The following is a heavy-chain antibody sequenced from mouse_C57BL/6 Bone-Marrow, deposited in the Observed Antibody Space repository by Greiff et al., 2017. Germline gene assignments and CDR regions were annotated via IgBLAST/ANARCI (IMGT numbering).Heavy chain of an antibody. CDR2: IDPENGDT. CDR3: TTSSITTVVAYWYFDV. D-gene: IGHD1-1*01. Sequence: QSGAELVRPGASVKLSCTASGFNIKDDYMHWVKQRPEQGLEWIGWIDPENGDTEYASKFQGKATITADTSSNTAYLQLSSLTSEDTAVYYCTTSSITTVVAYWYFDVWGTGTTVTVSS. CDR1: GFNIKDDY. V-gene: IGHV14-4*01. J-gene: IGHJ1*03.